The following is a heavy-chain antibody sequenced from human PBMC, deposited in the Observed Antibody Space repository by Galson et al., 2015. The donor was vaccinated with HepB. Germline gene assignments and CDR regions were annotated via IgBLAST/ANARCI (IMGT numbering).Heavy chain of an antibody. CDR3: VRSGDFSGYSSR. CDR2: IWYDGTTQ. Sequence: SLRLSCAASGFVFSSYAFHWVRQAPGKGLEWVAIIWYDGTTQYYADSVTGRFTISRDDSKIMAYLHMRSLKTDDTAVYYCVRSGDFSGYSSRWGQGTLVTVSS. V-gene: IGHV3-33*01. D-gene: IGHD6-13*01. J-gene: IGHJ4*02. CDR1: GFVFSSYA.